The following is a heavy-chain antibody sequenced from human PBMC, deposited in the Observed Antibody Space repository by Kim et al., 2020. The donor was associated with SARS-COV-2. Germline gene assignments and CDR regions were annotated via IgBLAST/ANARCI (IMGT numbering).Heavy chain of an antibody. CDR2: ISYDGSNK. CDR3: ARDLPSIAAAGTGWFDP. V-gene: IGHV3-30*04. Sequence: GGSLRLSCAASGFTFSSYAMHWVRQAPGKGLEWVAVISYDGSNKYYADSVKGRFTISRDNSKNTLYLQMNSLRAEDTAVYYCARDLPSIAAAGTGWFDPWGQGTLVTVSS. CDR1: GFTFSSYA. D-gene: IGHD6-13*01. J-gene: IGHJ5*02.